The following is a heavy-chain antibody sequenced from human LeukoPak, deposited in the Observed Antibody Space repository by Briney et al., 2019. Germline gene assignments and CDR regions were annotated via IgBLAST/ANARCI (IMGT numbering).Heavy chain of an antibody. J-gene: IGHJ6*03. D-gene: IGHD2-2*01. CDR3: ARGGHCSSTSCYFFRGEAYYMDV. CDR1: GGSFSGYC. CDR2: INHSGST. Sequence: SETLSLTCAVYGGSFSGYCWSWIRQPPGKGLEWIGEINHSGSTNYNTSLKSRVTISVDTSKNQFSLKLSSVTAADTAVYYCARGGHCSSTSCYFFRGEAYYMDVWGKGTTVTVSS. V-gene: IGHV4-34*01.